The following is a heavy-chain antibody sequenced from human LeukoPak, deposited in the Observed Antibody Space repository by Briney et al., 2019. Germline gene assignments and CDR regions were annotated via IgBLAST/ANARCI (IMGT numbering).Heavy chain of an antibody. CDR3: ARSNYDYVWGTYYFDY. V-gene: IGHV3-48*03. CDR1: GFTFSSYE. CDR2: ISSSGSTI. J-gene: IGHJ4*02. Sequence: GGSLRLSCAASGFTFSSYEMNWVRQAPGKGLEWVSYISSSGSTIYYADSVKGRFTISRDNAKNSLYLQMNSLRAEDTAVYCCARSNYDYVWGTYYFDYWGQGTLVTVSS. D-gene: IGHD3-16*01.